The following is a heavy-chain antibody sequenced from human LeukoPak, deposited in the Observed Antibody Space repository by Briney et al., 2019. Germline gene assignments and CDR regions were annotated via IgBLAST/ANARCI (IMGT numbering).Heavy chain of an antibody. CDR1: GGTFNSYA. CDR2: IIPILGIA. D-gene: IGHD3-10*01. CDR3: AKGLYGSGSYPFDY. J-gene: IGHJ4*02. Sequence: SVKVSCKASGGTFNSYAISWVRQAPGQGLEWMGRIIPILGIANYAQKFQGRVTITADKSTSTAYMELSSLRSEDTAVYYCAKGLYGSGSYPFDYWGQGTLVTVSS. V-gene: IGHV1-69*04.